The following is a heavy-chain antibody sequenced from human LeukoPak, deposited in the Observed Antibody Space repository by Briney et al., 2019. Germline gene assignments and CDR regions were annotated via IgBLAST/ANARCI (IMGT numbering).Heavy chain of an antibody. D-gene: IGHD4-17*01. J-gene: IGHJ3*01. CDR2: FYLSGST. CDR3: AKTDYGHYSGFEV. V-gene: IGHV4-38-2*01. Sequence: PSETLSLTCVVSTDPITNGYSWGWVRPPPGKGLEWIGSFYLSGSTHYKPSLRSRVTISVDKSKNQFSLNVRSVTAADTAVYFCAKTDYGHYSGFEVWGQGIMVTVSS. CDR1: TDPITNGYS.